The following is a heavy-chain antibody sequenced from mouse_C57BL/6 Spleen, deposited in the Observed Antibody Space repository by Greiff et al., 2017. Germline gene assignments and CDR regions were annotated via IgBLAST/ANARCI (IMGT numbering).Heavy chain of an antibody. V-gene: IGHV1-80*01. CDR2: IYPGDGDT. D-gene: IGHD2-2*01. Sequence: QVQLQQSGAELVKPGASVKISCKASGYAFSSYWMNWVKPRPGKGLEWIGQIYPGDGDTNYNGKFKGKATLTADKYSSTSYIQHSSLTSEKSAVYFCARRGYGHGGFAYWGQGTLVTVSA. CDR3: ARRGYGHGGFAY. J-gene: IGHJ3*01. CDR1: GYAFSSYW.